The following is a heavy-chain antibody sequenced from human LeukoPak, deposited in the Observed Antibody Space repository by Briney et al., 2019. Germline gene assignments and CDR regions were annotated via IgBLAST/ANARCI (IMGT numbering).Heavy chain of an antibody. CDR1: GGSISSYY. CDR2: IYTSGST. V-gene: IGHV4-4*07. Sequence: SETLSLTCTVSGGSISSYYWSWIRQPAGKGLEWIGRIYTSGSTNCNPSLKSRVTMSVDTSNNQFSLKLSSVTAADTAVYYCARDAESGPHLGYFQHWGQGTLVTVSS. CDR3: ARDAESGPHLGYFQH. J-gene: IGHJ1*01. D-gene: IGHD3-3*01.